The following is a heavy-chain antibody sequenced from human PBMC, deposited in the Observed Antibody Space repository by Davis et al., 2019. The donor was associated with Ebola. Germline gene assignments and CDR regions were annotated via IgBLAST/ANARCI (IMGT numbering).Heavy chain of an antibody. J-gene: IGHJ4*02. D-gene: IGHD5-18*01. CDR3: ASGYSYGYGSFDY. CDR2: INSDGSST. V-gene: IGHV3-74*01. CDR1: GFTFSSYW. Sequence: HTGGSLRLSCAASGFTFSSYWMHWVRHAPGKGLVWVSRINSDGSSTSYADSVKGRFTISRDNAKNTLYLQMNSLRAEDTAVYYCASGYSYGYGSFDYWGQGTLVTVSS.